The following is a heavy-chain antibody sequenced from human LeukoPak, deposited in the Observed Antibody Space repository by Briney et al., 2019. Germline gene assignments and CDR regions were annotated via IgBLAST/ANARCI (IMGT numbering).Heavy chain of an antibody. CDR2: INPNSGGT. J-gene: IGHJ3*02. Sequence: ASVTVSCTASGYTFTVYYMHWVRQAPGQGLEWMGWINPNSGGTNYAQKFQGRVTMTRDTSISTAYMELSRLRSADTAVYYCARGRGRVAGTVKINDAFDIWGQGTMVTVSS. CDR3: ARGRGRVAGTVKINDAFDI. CDR1: GYTFTVYY. D-gene: IGHD6-19*01. V-gene: IGHV1-2*02.